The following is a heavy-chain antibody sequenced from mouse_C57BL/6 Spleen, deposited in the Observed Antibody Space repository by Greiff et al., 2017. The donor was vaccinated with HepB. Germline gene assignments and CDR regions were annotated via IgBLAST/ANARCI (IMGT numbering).Heavy chain of an antibody. D-gene: IGHD1-1*01. CDR1: GYTFTSYW. V-gene: IGHV1-52*01. CDR2: IDPSDSET. Sequence: VQLQQPGAELVRPGSSVKLSCKASGYTFTSYWMHWVKQRPIQGLEWIGNIDPSDSETHYNQKFKDKATLTVDKSSSTAYMQLSSLTSEDSAVYYGARDGSSLYYAMDYWGQGTSVTVSS. CDR3: ARDGSSLYYAMDY. J-gene: IGHJ4*01.